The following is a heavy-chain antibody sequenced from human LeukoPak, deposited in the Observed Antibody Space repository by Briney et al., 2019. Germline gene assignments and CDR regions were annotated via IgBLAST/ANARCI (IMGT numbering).Heavy chain of an antibody. D-gene: IGHD2-2*01. CDR1: GYTFTSYG. CDR2: ISAFNGNT. Sequence: ASVKVSCKASGYTFTSYGISWVRQAPGQGLEWMGWISAFNGNTNYAQKLRGRVTMTTDTSTSTAYMELRSLRSDDTAVYYCARDQWDIVVVPAVFDAFDIWGQGTMVTVSS. V-gene: IGHV1-18*01. CDR3: ARDQWDIVVVPAVFDAFDI. J-gene: IGHJ3*02.